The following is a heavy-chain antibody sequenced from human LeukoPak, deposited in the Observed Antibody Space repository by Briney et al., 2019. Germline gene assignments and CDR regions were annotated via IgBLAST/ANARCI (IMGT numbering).Heavy chain of an antibody. Sequence: GASVKVSCKASGYTFTSYYMHWVRQAPGQGLEWMGIINPSGGSTSYAQKFQGRVTMTRDTSTSTVYMELSSLRSEDTAVYYCAIGYLKYGGGPGYFDYWGQGTLVTVSS. J-gene: IGHJ4*02. V-gene: IGHV1-46*01. CDR2: INPSGGST. CDR3: AIGYLKYGGGPGYFDY. CDR1: GYTFTSYY. D-gene: IGHD4-23*01.